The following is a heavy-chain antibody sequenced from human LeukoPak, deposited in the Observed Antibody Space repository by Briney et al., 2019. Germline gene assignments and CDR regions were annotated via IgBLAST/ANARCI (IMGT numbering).Heavy chain of an antibody. D-gene: IGHD6-19*01. CDR1: GGSISSYY. V-gene: IGHV4-59*08. CDR2: IYYSGST. J-gene: IGHJ4*02. Sequence: SETLSLTCTVSGGSISSYYWSWIRQPPGKGLEWIGYIYYSGSTNYNPSLKSRVTISVDTSKNQFSLKLSSVTAADTAVYYCARRVAGTGFDYWGQGTLVTVSS. CDR3: ARRVAGTGFDY.